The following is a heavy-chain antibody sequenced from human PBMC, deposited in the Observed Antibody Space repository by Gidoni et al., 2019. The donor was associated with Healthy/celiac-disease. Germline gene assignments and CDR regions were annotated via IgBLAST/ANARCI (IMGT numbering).Heavy chain of an antibody. J-gene: IGHJ5*02. CDR1: GGSISSSSYY. D-gene: IGHD6-13*01. V-gene: IGHV4-39*01. CDR2: IYYSGST. Sequence: QLQLQESGPGLVKPSETLSLTCTVSGGSISSSSYYWGWIRQPPGKGLEWIGSIYYSGSTYYNPSLKSRVTISVDTSKNQFSLKRSSVTAADTAVYYCARLAAAIEFDPWGQGTLVTVSS. CDR3: ARLAAAIEFDP.